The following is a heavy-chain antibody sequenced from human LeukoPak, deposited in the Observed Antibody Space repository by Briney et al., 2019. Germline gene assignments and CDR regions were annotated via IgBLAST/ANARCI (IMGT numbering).Heavy chain of an antibody. Sequence: ASVKVSCKASGYTFTGYYMHWVRQAPGQGLEWMGWINPNSGGTNYAQKFQGWVTMTRDTSISTAYMELSRLRSDDTAVYYCARDNRGILWFGATRLFYFDYWGQGTLVTVSS. CDR1: GYTFTGYY. J-gene: IGHJ4*02. CDR3: ARDNRGILWFGATRLFYFDY. CDR2: INPNSGGT. V-gene: IGHV1-2*04. D-gene: IGHD3-10*01.